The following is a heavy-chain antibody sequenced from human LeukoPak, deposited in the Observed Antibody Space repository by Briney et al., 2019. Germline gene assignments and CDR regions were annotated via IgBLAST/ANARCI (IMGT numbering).Heavy chain of an antibody. CDR1: GHTFTSYY. D-gene: IGHD6-13*01. V-gene: IGHV1-46*01. CDR2: INPSGGST. Sequence: ASVKVSCKASGHTFTSYYMHWVRQAPGQGLEWMGIINPSGGSTSYAQKFQGRVTMTRDTSTSTVYMELSSLRSEDTAVYYCAREAAAGPFDYWGQGTLVTVSS. CDR3: AREAAAGPFDY. J-gene: IGHJ4*02.